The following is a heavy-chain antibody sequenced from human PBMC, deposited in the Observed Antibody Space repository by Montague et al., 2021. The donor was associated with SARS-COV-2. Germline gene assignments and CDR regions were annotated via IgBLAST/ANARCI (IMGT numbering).Heavy chain of an antibody. J-gene: IGHJ4*02. CDR3: ARHLKVPYYIAAAGAHDY. CDR1: GGSISSSSYY. V-gene: IGHV4-39*01. D-gene: IGHD6-13*01. Sequence: SETLSLTCTVSGGSISSSSYYWGWIRQPPGEGLEWIGSIYYSGSAYYDPSLKSRVTISVDTSKNQFSLKLSSVTAADTAVYYCARHLKVPYYIAAAGAHDYWGQGTLVTVSS. CDR2: IYYSGSA.